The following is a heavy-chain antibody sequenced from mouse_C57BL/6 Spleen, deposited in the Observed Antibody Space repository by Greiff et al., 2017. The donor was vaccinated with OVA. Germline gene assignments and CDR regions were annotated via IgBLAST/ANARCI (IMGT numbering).Heavy chain of an antibody. J-gene: IGHJ2*01. CDR3: ARPHEGEYYFDY. Sequence: EVQRVESGGGLVPPGGSLTLSCAASGIAFSRYWMSWVRRAPGKGLEWLGEINPDSSTINYAPSLKDKFIISRDNAKNTLYLQMSKVRSEDTALYSCARPHEGEYYFDYWGQGTTLTVSA. V-gene: IGHV4-1*01. CDR1: GIAFSRYW. CDR2: INPDSSTI.